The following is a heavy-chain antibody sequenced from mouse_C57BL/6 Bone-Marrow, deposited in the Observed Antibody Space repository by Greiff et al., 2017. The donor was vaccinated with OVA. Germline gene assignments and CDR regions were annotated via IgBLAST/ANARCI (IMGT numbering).Heavy chain of an antibody. Sequence: VMLVESGAELVRPGTSVKMSCKASGYTFTNYWIGWAKQRPGHGLEWIGDIYPGGGYTNYNEKFKGKATLTADKSSSTAYMQFSSLTSEDSAIYYCARSVYGSRGYFDVWGTGTTVTVSS. CDR1: GYTFTNYW. J-gene: IGHJ1*03. CDR2: IYPGGGYT. D-gene: IGHD1-1*01. V-gene: IGHV1-63*01. CDR3: ARSVYGSRGYFDV.